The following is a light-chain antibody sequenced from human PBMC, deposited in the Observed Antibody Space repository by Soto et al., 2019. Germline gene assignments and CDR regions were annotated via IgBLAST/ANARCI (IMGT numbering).Light chain of an antibody. CDR1: QTISSSY. J-gene: IGKJ2*01. CDR2: GAS. CDR3: QHFGSSPRYT. V-gene: IGKV3-20*01. Sequence: EIVLTQSPGTLSLSPGERATLSCRASQTISSSYLAWYQQKPGQAPRLLISGASSRATGIPDRFSGSGSGTDFTLTISRREPEDFAVYYCQHFGSSPRYTFGQGTKLEIK.